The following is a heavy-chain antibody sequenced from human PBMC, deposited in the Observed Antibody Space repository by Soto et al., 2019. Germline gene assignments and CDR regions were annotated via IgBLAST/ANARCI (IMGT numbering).Heavy chain of an antibody. CDR2: ISYDGSNK. V-gene: IGHV3-30-3*01. J-gene: IGHJ6*02. Sequence: GGSLRLSCAASGFTFSSYAMHWVRQAPGKGLEWVAVISYDGSNKYYADSVKGRFTISRDNAKNTLYLQMNSLRAEDTAVYYCAREGSGITMVRGVEGSMDVWGQGTTVTVSS. D-gene: IGHD3-10*01. CDR3: AREGSGITMVRGVEGSMDV. CDR1: GFTFSSYA.